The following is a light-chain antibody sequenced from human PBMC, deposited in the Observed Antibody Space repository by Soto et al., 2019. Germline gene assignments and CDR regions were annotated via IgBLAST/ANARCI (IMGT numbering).Light chain of an antibody. CDR1: SSDVGGYNY. CDR2: EVS. J-gene: IGLJ1*01. CDR3: SSYTSSSTLYV. Sequence: QPVLTQPASVSGSPGQSITISCTGTSSDVGGYNYVSWYQQHPGKAPKLMIYEVSNRPSGVSNRFSGSKSGNTASLTISGLHAENEADYYCSSYTSSSTLYVFGTGTKLTVL. V-gene: IGLV2-14*01.